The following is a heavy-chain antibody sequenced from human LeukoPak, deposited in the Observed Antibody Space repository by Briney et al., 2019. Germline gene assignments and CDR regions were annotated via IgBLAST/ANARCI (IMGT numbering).Heavy chain of an antibody. CDR2: ISGSGGST. D-gene: IGHD3-10*01. V-gene: IGHV3-23*01. J-gene: IGHJ4*02. Sequence: PGGSLRLSCAASGFTFSSYAMSWVRQAPGKGLEWVSGISGSGGSTYYADSVKGRFTISRDNSKNRLYLQMNSQRAEDTAVYYCAKRPRGNYLDPFDYWGQGTLVTVSS. CDR1: GFTFSSYA. CDR3: AKRPRGNYLDPFDY.